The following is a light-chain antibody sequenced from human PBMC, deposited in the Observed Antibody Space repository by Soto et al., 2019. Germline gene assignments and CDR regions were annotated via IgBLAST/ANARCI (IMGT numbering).Light chain of an antibody. CDR1: SGHINYA. Sequence: QSVLTQSPSASASLGASVKLTCTLSSGHINYAIAWHQQQPEQGPRYLMKLNSDGSHRKGDGIPDRFSGSSSGAERYLTISSLQSEDEADYYCQTWGTGIAVFGGGTQLTVL. J-gene: IGLJ7*01. V-gene: IGLV4-69*01. CDR2: LNSDGSH. CDR3: QTWGTGIAV.